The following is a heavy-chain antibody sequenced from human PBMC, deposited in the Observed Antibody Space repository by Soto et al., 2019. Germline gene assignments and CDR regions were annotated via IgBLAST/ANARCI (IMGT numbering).Heavy chain of an antibody. CDR3: ARDAIHYDPKDDAFDI. CDR2: ISSSSSTI. CDR1: GFTFSSYS. D-gene: IGHD3-3*01. Sequence: PGGSLRLSCAASGFTFSSYSMNWVRQAPGKGLEWVSYISSSSSTIYYADSVKGRFTISRDNANNSLYLQMNSLRAEDTAVYYCARDAIHYDPKDDAFDIWGQGTMVTVSS. V-gene: IGHV3-48*01. J-gene: IGHJ3*02.